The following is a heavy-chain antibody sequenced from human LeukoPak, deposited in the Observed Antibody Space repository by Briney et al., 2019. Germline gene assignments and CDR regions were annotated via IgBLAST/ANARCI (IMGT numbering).Heavy chain of an antibody. CDR1: GFTFSSYA. V-gene: IGHV3-23*01. CDR3: ATPRGDFWSGYSYFDY. D-gene: IGHD3-3*01. Sequence: GGSPRLSCAASGFTFSSYAMSWVRQAPGKGLEWVSAISGSGGSTYYADSVKGRFTISRDKSKNTLYLQMNSLRAEDTAVYYCATPRGDFWSGYSYFDYWGQGTLVTVSS. J-gene: IGHJ4*02. CDR2: ISGSGGST.